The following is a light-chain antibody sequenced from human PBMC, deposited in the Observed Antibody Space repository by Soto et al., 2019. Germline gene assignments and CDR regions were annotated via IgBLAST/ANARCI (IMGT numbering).Light chain of an antibody. Sequence: EIVLTQSPGTLSLSTGERATLSCRASQSVSRNYLAWYQQIPGQAPRLLIYGASSRATGIADSFSGSGSGTDFTLTISRLETEDFAVYYCQQYVSSPTFGPGTKVYIK. J-gene: IGKJ3*01. CDR3: QQYVSSPT. CDR2: GAS. V-gene: IGKV3-20*01. CDR1: QSVSRNY.